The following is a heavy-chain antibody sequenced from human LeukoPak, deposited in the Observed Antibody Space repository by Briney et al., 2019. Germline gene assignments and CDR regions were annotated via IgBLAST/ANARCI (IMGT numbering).Heavy chain of an antibody. Sequence: GGSLRLSCGASGFXFSDYYISWIRQAPGKGLEWVSYISSSSSYTNYADSVKGRFTISRDNAKNSLYLQMNSLRAEDTAVYYCARDGDGPRGKDYYYYGMDVWGQGTTVTVSS. CDR2: ISSSSSYT. D-gene: IGHD5-24*01. CDR1: GFXFSDYY. J-gene: IGHJ6*02. V-gene: IGHV3-11*05. CDR3: ARDGDGPRGKDYYYYGMDV.